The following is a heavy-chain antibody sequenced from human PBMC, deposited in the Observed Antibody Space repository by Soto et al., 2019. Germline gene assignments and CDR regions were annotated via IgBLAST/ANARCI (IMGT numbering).Heavy chain of an antibody. D-gene: IGHD6-19*01. CDR2: IDSSGEK. J-gene: IGHJ5*02. V-gene: IGHV2-26*01. CDR1: GLSITDSEMG. CDR3: ARRHLAVAVSPWFDP. Sequence: QDTLKESGPVLVKPTETLTLTCTVSGLSITDSEMGVSWIRQPPGQPLERLAHIDSSGEKSSRTFLKSRLTIAKDTSKSQIVLTMTNMDPADTATYYCARRHLAVAVSPWFDPCGQGSPVTVSS.